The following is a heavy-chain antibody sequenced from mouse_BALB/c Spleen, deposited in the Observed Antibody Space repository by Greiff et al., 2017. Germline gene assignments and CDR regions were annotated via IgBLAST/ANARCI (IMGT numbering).Heavy chain of an antibody. CDR3: GVLRPRNY. Sequence: EVQLQQSGAELVKPGASVKLSCTASGFNIKDTYMHWVKQRPEQGLEWIGRIDPANGNTKYDPKFQGKATITADTSSNTAYLQLSSLTSEDTAVYYCGVLRPRNYWGQGTTLTVSS. J-gene: IGHJ2*01. V-gene: IGHV14-3*02. D-gene: IGHD1-2*01. CDR1: GFNIKDTY. CDR2: IDPANGNT.